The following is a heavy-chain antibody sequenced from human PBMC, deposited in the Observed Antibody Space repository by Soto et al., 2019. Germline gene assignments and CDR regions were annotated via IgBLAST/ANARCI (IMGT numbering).Heavy chain of an antibody. J-gene: IGHJ5*02. CDR2: INPDGGRT. CDR3: ARGAYSSSSFPPFDP. V-gene: IGHV1-46*01. CDR1: AYTFTRHH. Sequence: ASVKVSCQASAYTFTRHHIHWVRQAPGQGPEWMGRINPDGGRTTYAQNFNGRVTMTRDTSASTVDMGRSGLKFEDTAMYYCARGAYSSSSFPPFDPWGQGTLVTVSS. D-gene: IGHD6-6*01.